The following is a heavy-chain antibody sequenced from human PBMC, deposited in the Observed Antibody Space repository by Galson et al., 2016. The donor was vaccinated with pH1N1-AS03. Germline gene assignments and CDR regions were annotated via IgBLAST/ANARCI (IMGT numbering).Heavy chain of an antibody. V-gene: IGHV3-13*01. Sequence: SLRLSCAGAGFTFSSHDMYWVRQPPGKGLEWVSASGTAGDTYYAGPVKGRFTISRENAKNSLYLQMNSRRAGAAAVYYCARGKEGYFYGMDVWGRGTTVTVSS. CDR1: GFTFSSHD. D-gene: IGHD3-10*01. CDR2: SGTAGDT. CDR3: ARGKEGYFYGMDV. J-gene: IGHJ6*02.